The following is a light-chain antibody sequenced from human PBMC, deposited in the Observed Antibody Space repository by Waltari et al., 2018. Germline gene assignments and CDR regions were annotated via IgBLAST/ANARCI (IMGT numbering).Light chain of an antibody. CDR2: GAS. Sequence: EIVITQSPATLAVPPWERATRSCRASQSGSSNLAWYQQKPSQAPRLLISGASTRATGVPAMFSGSGSGTEFTLTISSVQSEDFAIYYCQQYDNWPRAFGQGTKVEIK. J-gene: IGKJ1*01. V-gene: IGKV3-15*01. CDR1: QSGSSN. CDR3: QQYDNWPRA.